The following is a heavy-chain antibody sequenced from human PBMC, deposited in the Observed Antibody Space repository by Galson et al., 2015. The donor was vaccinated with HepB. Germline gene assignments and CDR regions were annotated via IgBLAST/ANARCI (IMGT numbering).Heavy chain of an antibody. D-gene: IGHD2-2*01. J-gene: IGHJ6*03. Sequence: QSGAEVKKPGESLRISCKGSGYSFTSYWISWVRQMPGKGLEWMGRIDPSDSYTNYSPSFQGHVTISADKSISTAYLQWSSLKASDTAMYYCARQNIVVVPAAMASYYYYMDVWGKGTTVTVSS. CDR1: GYSFTSYW. V-gene: IGHV5-10-1*01. CDR3: ARQNIVVVPAAMASYYYYMDV. CDR2: IDPSDSYT.